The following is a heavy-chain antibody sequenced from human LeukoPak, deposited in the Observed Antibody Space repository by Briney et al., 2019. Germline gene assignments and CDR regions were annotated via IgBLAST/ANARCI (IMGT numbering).Heavy chain of an antibody. Sequence: SGPTLVNPTQTLTLTCTFSGFSLSTSGVGVGWIRQPPGKALEWLALIYWDDDKRYSPFLNIRLTITKATSKNQVVLTMTNMDPVDTATYYCAHGYTSDAFDIWGQGTMVTVSS. J-gene: IGHJ3*02. CDR2: IYWDDDK. V-gene: IGHV2-5*02. CDR3: AHGYTSDAFDI. CDR1: GFSLSTSGVG.